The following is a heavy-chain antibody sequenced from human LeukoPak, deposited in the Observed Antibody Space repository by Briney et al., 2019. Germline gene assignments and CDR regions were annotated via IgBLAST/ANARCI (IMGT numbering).Heavy chain of an antibody. J-gene: IGHJ4*02. V-gene: IGHV6-1*01. CDR3: ARDTVSEQQLALDY. CDR2: TYYRSKWYN. CDR1: GDSVSSNSAA. D-gene: IGHD6-13*01. Sequence: SQTLSLTCAISGDSVSSNSAAWNWIRQSPSRGLEWLGRTYYRSKWYNDYAVSVKSRITINPDTSKNQFPLQLNSVTPEDTAVYYCARDTVSEQQLALDYWGQGTLVTVSS.